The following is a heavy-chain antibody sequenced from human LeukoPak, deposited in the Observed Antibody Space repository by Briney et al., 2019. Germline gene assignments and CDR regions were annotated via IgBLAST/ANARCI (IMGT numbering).Heavy chain of an antibody. CDR2: INHSGST. D-gene: IGHD5-24*01. J-gene: IGHJ4*02. V-gene: IGHV4-34*01. CDR3: ATSNGMAPY. Sequence: SETLSLTCAVYGGSFSGYYWSWIRQPPGKGLEWIGEINHSGSTNYNPSLKSRVTISVDTSKNQFSLKLSSVTAADTAVYYCATSNGMAPYWGQGALVTVSS. CDR1: GGSFSGYY.